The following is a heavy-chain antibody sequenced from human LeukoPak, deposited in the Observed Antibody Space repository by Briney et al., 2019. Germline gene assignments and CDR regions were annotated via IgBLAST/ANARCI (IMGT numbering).Heavy chain of an antibody. D-gene: IGHD3-22*01. V-gene: IGHV3-23*01. CDR3: ANTYYYDSSGYYPFDY. CDR1: GFTFRSYA. CDR2: IGVSGGTT. J-gene: IGHJ4*02. Sequence: GGSLRLSCAASGFTFRSYAMSWVRQAPGKGLEWVSGIGVSGGTTYYADSVKGRFTISRDNSKNTLYLQMNNLRAEDTAVYYCANTYYYDSSGYYPFDYWGQGTLVTVSS.